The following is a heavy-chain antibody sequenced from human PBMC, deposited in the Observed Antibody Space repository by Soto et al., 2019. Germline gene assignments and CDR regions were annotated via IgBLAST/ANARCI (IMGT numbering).Heavy chain of an antibody. CDR1: GFTFSSYG. J-gene: IGHJ4*02. CDR2: IWYDGSNK. Sequence: GGSLRLSCAASGFTFSSYGMHWVRQAPGKGLEWVAVIWYDGSNKYYADSVKGRFTISRDNSKNTLYLQMNSLRAEDTAVYYCAREEQEMTTVTSYDYWGQGTLVTVSS. CDR3: AREEQEMTTVTSYDY. D-gene: IGHD4-17*01. V-gene: IGHV3-33*01.